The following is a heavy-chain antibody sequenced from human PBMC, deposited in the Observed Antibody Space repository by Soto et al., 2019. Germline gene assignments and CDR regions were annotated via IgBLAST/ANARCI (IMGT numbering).Heavy chain of an antibody. Sequence: GASVKVSCKASGYTFTGYYMHWVRQAPGQGLEWMGWINPNSGGTNYAQKFQGRVTMTRDTSISTAYMELSRLRSDDTAVYYCARAPPRNADYYDSSGYYWGQGTLVTVSS. D-gene: IGHD3-22*01. CDR1: GYTFTGYY. CDR2: INPNSGGT. CDR3: ARAPPRNADYYDSSGYY. V-gene: IGHV1-2*02. J-gene: IGHJ4*02.